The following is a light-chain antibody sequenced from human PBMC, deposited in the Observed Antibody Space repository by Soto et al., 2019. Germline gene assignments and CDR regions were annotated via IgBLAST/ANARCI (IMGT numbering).Light chain of an antibody. CDR2: EVS. J-gene: IGLJ1*01. Sequence: QSVLTQPASVSGSPGQSITISCTGTPRDIGGYNFVSWYQQYPGKAPRLIIFEVSSRPSGVSNRFSGSKSGNTASLTISELQPEDEADYHCSSYTISNTLPFVFGTGTKGTVL. V-gene: IGLV2-14*01. CDR1: PRDIGGYNF. CDR3: SSYTISNTLPFV.